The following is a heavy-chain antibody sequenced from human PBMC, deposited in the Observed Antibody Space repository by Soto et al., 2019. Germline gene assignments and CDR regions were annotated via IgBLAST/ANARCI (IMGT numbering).Heavy chain of an antibody. CDR1: AFTFTSYA. V-gene: IGHV3-23*01. CDR3: AKDPPMIVVGTNACNI. Sequence: QPXESLLLSCAASAFTFTSYAMSWVRQAPGKGLEWVSAISGSGGSTYYADSVKGRFTISRDNSKNTLYLQMNSLRAEDTAVYYCAKDPPMIVVGTNACNIWGQGTMVTVSS. D-gene: IGHD3-22*01. CDR2: ISGSGGST. J-gene: IGHJ3*02.